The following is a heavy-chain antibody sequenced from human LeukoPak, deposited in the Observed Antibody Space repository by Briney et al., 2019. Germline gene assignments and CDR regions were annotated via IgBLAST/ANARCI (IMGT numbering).Heavy chain of an antibody. J-gene: IGHJ6*04. CDR3: ARARCSEGSCRDRGELYYGMDV. D-gene: IGHD2-15*01. V-gene: IGHV1-69*13. CDR1: GGTFSSYA. Sequence: ASVKVSCKASGGTFSSYAFSWVRQAPAQGLEWMGGIIPIFGTANYAKKFEGRVTITADESTSTAYMELSSLRSEDTAVYYCARARCSEGSCRDRGELYYGMDVGGKGTTVTVSS. CDR2: IIPIFGTA.